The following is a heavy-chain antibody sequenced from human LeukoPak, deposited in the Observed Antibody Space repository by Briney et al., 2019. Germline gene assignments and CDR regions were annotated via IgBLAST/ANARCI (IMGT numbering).Heavy chain of an antibody. D-gene: IGHD4-17*01. CDR3: AREVPYGDYQDGEGFDP. CDR1: GFIFSNYA. J-gene: IGHJ5*02. CDR2: ISFDGSNI. Sequence: GGSLRLSCAASGFIFSNYAMHWDRQAPGKGLDWVAVISFDGSNIYYADSAKGRFTISRDNSKNTLYLQMNSLRAEDAALYYCAREVPYGDYQDGEGFDPWGQGTLVTVSS. V-gene: IGHV3-30*04.